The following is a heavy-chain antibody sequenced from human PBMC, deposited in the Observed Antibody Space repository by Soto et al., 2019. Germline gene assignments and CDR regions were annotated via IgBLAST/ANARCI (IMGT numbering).Heavy chain of an antibody. CDR2: IWYGGSNK. CDR1: GFTFSSCG. Sequence: PGGSLRLSCEASGFTFSSCGMHWVRQAPGKGLEWVAVIWYGGSNKNYADSVKGRFTISRDNAKNTLYLQMNSLRDEDTAVYYCARDPSSWTPLYFDYWGQGTLVTVSS. D-gene: IGHD6-13*01. J-gene: IGHJ4*02. V-gene: IGHV3-33*01. CDR3: ARDPSSWTPLYFDY.